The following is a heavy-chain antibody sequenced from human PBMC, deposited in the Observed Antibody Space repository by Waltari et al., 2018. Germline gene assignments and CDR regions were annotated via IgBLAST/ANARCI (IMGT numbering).Heavy chain of an antibody. CDR2: IISSSSYI. D-gene: IGHD3-22*01. CDR3: ARGGPYDSPFDY. J-gene: IGHJ4*02. V-gene: IGHV3-21*01. CDR1: GFTFSSYS. Sequence: EVQLVESGGGLVKPGGSLRLSCAASGFTFSSYSMNWVRQAPGKGLEWVSSIISSSSYICYADSVKGRFTISRDNAKNSLYLQMNSLRAEDTAVYYCARGGPYDSPFDYWGQGTLVTVSS.